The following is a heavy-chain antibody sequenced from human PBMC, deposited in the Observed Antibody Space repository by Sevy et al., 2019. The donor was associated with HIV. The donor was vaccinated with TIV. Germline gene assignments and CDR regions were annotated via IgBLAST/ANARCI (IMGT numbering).Heavy chain of an antibody. CDR1: GGSISSSSYS. V-gene: IGHV4-39*01. Sequence: SETLSLTCTVSGGSISSSSYSWGWIRQPPGKGLEWIGTIFYTGSTYYTPSLKSRVTVSVDTSKNQFSLKLSSVTAADTAVYYCARLVYCSGGSCSSDYYGMDVWGQWTTVTVSS. J-gene: IGHJ6*02. CDR3: ARLVYCSGGSCSSDYYGMDV. CDR2: IFYTGST. D-gene: IGHD2-15*01.